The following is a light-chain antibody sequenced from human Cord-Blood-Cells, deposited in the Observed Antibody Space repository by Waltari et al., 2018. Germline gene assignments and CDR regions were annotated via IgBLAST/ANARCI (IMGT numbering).Light chain of an antibody. CDR1: SLRSYY. CDR2: GKN. V-gene: IGLV3-19*01. J-gene: IGLJ3*02. CDR3: NSRDSSGNWV. Sequence: SSELTQDPAVSVALGQTVRITCQGDSLRSYYASWYQQKPGHAPVLVIYGKNNRPSGIPDRFSGSSSGNTASLTITGAQAEDEADYYCNSRDSSGNWVFGGGTKLTVL.